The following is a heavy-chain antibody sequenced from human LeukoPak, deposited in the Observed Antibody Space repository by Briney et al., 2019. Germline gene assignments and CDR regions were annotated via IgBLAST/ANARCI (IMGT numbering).Heavy chain of an antibody. J-gene: IGHJ4*02. Sequence: SVKVSCKASGGTFSSYAISWVRQAPGQGLEWMRRIIPILGIANYAQKFQGRVTITADKSTSTAYMELSSLRSEDTAVYYCARDPLYYYDSSGYPYFDYWGQGTLVTVSS. CDR2: IIPILGIA. V-gene: IGHV1-69*04. CDR1: GGTFSSYA. D-gene: IGHD3-22*01. CDR3: ARDPLYYYDSSGYPYFDY.